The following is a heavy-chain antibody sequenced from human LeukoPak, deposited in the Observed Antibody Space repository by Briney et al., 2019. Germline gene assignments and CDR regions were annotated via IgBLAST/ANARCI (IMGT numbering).Heavy chain of an antibody. D-gene: IGHD3-16*02. CDR2: IFHSGIT. Sequence: SETLSLTCSVSGDSTKGFYWSWIRQPPGKGLEWIGYIFHSGITGYNPFLKSRVTLSVDMSKNRFSLSLKSVTPADTAVYYCARGLDDYVWGSYRYTGGLDYWGQGTLVTVSS. J-gene: IGHJ4*02. V-gene: IGHV4-59*01. CDR1: GDSTKGFY. CDR3: ARGLDDYVWGSYRYTGGLDY.